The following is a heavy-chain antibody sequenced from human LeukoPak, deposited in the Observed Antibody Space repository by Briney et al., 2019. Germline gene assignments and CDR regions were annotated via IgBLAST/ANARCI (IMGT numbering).Heavy chain of an antibody. CDR3: ARDPGGYCTNGVCYGENWFDP. CDR1: GFTFSSYW. V-gene: IGHV3-7*01. CDR2: IKQDGSEK. D-gene: IGHD2-8*01. Sequence: GGSLRLSCAASGFTFSSYWMSWVRQAPGKGLEWVANIKQDGSEKYYVDSVKGRFTISRDNAKNSLYLQMNSLRAEDTAVYYCARDPGGYCTNGVCYGENWFDPWGQGTLVTVSS. J-gene: IGHJ5*02.